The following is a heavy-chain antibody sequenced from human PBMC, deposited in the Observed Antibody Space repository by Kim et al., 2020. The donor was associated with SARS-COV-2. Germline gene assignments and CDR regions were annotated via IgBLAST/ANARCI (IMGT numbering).Heavy chain of an antibody. Sequence: GGSLRLSCTTSGLNFGDYAMSWFRQAPGKGLEWVAFIRSKRYGETTEYAASVKGRFTISRDDSKGIAYLQMNGLKTEDTAVYYCTSGPYYYDSAAYYHEYWGQGTLVTVSS. CDR1: GLNFGDYA. CDR3: TSGPYYYDSAAYYHEY. V-gene: IGHV3-49*03. J-gene: IGHJ4*02. D-gene: IGHD3-22*01. CDR2: IRSKRYGETT.